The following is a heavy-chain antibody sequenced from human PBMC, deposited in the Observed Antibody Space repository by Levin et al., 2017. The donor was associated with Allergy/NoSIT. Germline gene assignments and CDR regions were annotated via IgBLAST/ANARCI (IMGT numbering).Heavy chain of an antibody. CDR1: GYTFTSYY. D-gene: IGHD4-17*01. V-gene: IGHV1-46*01. Sequence: PGESLKISCKASGYTFTSYYMHWVRQAPGQGLEWMGIINPSGGSTSYAQKFQGRVTMTRDTSTSTVYMELSSLRSEDTAVYYCARIDNGDYAVYWGQGTLVTVSS. CDR2: INPSGGST. CDR3: ARIDNGDYAVY. J-gene: IGHJ4*02.